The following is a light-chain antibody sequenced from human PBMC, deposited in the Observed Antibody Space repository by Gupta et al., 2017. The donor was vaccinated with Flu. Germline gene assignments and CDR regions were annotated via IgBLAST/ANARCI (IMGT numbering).Light chain of an antibody. J-gene: IGLJ3*02. CDR2: RNN. Sequence: QAGLTQPPSVSKGLRQTATLTCTGNSNHVGNQGAAWLPQHQSHPPKVLSDRNNNRPSGIPEGFSASRSGHTASLTIPGLQPEEEADYSCSAWHSRLTEAVFGGGTKGTVL. CDR3: SAWHSRLTEAV. V-gene: IGLV10-54*04. CDR1: SNHVGNQG.